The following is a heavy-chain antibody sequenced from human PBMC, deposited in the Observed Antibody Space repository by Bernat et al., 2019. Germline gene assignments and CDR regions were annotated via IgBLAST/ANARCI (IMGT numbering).Heavy chain of an antibody. J-gene: IGHJ4*02. CDR2: INWNGGST. CDR3: ARDKEPGYCSGGSCYVVDY. Sequence: EVQLVESGGGVVRPGGSLRLPCAASGFTFDDYGMSWVRQAPGKGLEWVSGINWNGGSTGYADSVKGRFTISRDNAKNSLYLQMNSLRAEDTALYHCARDKEPGYCSGGSCYVVDYWGQGTLVTVSS. D-gene: IGHD2-15*01. V-gene: IGHV3-20*01. CDR1: GFTFDDYG.